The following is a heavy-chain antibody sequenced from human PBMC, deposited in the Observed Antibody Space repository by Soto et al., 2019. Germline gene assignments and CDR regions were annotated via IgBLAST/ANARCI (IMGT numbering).Heavy chain of an antibody. Sequence: QVQLQESGPGLVKASQTLSLTCNVSGGSISSGGYYWTWIRQHPGKGLEWIGNIHHSGSTFYNPSLXARXSISVDTSKNRCSLKLSSVTAADTAVYLCVRGVLSWGQGTLVTVSS. D-gene: IGHD3-10*01. CDR1: GGSISSGGYY. J-gene: IGHJ1*01. CDR3: VRGVLS. CDR2: IHHSGST. V-gene: IGHV4-31*03.